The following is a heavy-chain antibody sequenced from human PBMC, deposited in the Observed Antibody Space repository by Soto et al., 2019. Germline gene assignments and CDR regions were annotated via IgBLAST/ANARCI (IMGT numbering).Heavy chain of an antibody. CDR3: AKVGRMTDENY. J-gene: IGHJ4*02. V-gene: IGHV3-23*01. CDR1: GFIFSGYA. D-gene: IGHD3-16*01. Sequence: EVQLLESGGGLVQPGGSRRLSCAASGFIFSGYAMSWARQAPGKGLGWVQSISYSGGSTYYADSVKGRFTISRDNSKNTLYLQMNSLRAEDTAVYYCAKVGRMTDENYWGQGTLVTVSS. CDR2: ISYSGGST.